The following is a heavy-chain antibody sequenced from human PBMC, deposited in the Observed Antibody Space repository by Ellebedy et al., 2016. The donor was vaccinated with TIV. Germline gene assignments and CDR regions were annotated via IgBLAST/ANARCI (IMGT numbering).Heavy chain of an antibody. CDR1: GYNFGLHW. CDR3: ATIGDVVTGPFDY. CDR2: MDPVDSYR. V-gene: IGHV5-10-1*01. D-gene: IGHD3-9*01. J-gene: IGHJ4*02. Sequence: GESLKISCKASGYNFGLHWISWVRRVPGKGLEWMARMDPVDSYRHYSPSFQGHVTVSLDKSNTTAYLQWRSLKASDAAIYYCATIGDVVTGPFDYWGQGTQVTVSS.